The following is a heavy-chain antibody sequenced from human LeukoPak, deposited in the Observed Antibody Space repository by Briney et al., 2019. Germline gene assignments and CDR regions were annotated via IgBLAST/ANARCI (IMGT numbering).Heavy chain of an antibody. CDR3: AREGKLTGYSGGLGFNY. CDR2: IYSGGST. D-gene: IGHD6-19*01. V-gene: IGHV3-53*01. CDR1: GFIVSNNY. J-gene: IGHJ4*02. Sequence: GGSLRLSCTASGFIVSNNYMSWVRQAPGKGLEWVSTIYSGGSTYYADSVKGRFTISRDNSKNTLNLQMNSLRAEDTAVYYCAREGKLTGYSGGLGFNYWGQGTLVTVSS.